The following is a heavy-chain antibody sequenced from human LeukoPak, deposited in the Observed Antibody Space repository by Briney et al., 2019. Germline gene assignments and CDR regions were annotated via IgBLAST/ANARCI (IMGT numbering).Heavy chain of an antibody. V-gene: IGHV1-2*02. CDR2: INPNSGGT. CDR1: GYTFTGYY. CDR3: ARSNNYGDYSMGF. J-gene: IGHJ4*02. D-gene: IGHD4-17*01. Sequence: ASVKVSCKASGYTFTGYYMHWVRQAPGQGLEWMGRINPNSGGTNYAQKFQGRVTMTRDTSTSTAYMELSRLRSDDTAVYYCARSNNYGDYSMGFWGQGTLVTVSS.